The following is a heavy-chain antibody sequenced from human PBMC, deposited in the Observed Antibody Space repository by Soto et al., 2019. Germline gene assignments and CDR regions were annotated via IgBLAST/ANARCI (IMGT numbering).Heavy chain of an antibody. D-gene: IGHD3-22*01. V-gene: IGHV4-31*03. CDR2: TYYSGST. J-gene: IGHJ4*02. Sequence: QVQLQESGPGLVKPSQTLSLTCTVSGGSISSGGYYWSWIRQHPGKVLEWIGYTYYSGSTYCNPALKSRVNISGGTSKNQFSLMLSDVTAADTAVYYCVRGVSSGPAFDYWGQGTLVTVSS. CDR3: VRGVSSGPAFDY. CDR1: GGSISSGGYY.